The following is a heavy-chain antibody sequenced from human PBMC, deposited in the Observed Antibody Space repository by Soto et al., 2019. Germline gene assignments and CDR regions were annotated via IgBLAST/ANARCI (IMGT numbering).Heavy chain of an antibody. CDR2: MNPNSGNT. D-gene: IGHD3-3*01. CDR1: GYTFTSYD. V-gene: IGHV1-8*01. Sequence: GSVKVSCKASGYTFTSYDINWVRQATGQGVEWMGWMNPNSGNTGYAQKFQGRVTMTGNTSISTAYMELSSLRSEDTAVYYCARGITIFGVVIRERYYYYYMDVWGKGTTVTVSS. CDR3: ARGITIFGVVIRERYYYYYMDV. J-gene: IGHJ6*03.